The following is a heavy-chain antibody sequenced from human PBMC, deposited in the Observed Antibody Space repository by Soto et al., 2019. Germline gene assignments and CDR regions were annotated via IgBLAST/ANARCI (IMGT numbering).Heavy chain of an antibody. D-gene: IGHD2-21*01. CDR2: IDYSGGST. J-gene: IGHJ4*02. Sequence: EVQLLESGGGLVQPGGSLRLSCAASGFTFSSYAMSWVRQAPGKGLEWVSAIDYSGGSTYYADSVKGRFTFSRDNSKNTLYVQMNSLRADDTAVYYCARGWGGYSFDYWGQGTLVTVAS. CDR3: ARGWGGYSFDY. CDR1: GFTFSSYA. V-gene: IGHV3-23*01.